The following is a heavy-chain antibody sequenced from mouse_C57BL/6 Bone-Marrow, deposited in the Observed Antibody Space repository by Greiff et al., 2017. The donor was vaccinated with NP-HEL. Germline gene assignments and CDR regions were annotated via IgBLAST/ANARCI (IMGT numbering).Heavy chain of an antibody. D-gene: IGHD1-1*01. V-gene: IGHV1-81*01. J-gene: IGHJ1*03. Sequence: QVQLQQSGAELARPGASVKLSCKASGYTFTSYGISWVKQRTGQGLEWIGEIYPRSGNTYYNEKFKGKATLTADKSSSTAYMELRSLTSEDSAVYFCAILTTVGVTRYFDVWGTGTTVTVSS. CDR3: AILTTVGVTRYFDV. CDR2: IYPRSGNT. CDR1: GYTFTSYG.